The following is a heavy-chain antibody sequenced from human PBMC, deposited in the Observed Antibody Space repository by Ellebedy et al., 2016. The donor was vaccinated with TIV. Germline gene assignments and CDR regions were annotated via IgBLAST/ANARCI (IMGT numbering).Heavy chain of an antibody. CDR2: VYHSGST. D-gene: IGHD3-9*01. V-gene: IGHV4-59*01. J-gene: IGHJ6*02. Sequence: PSETLSLTCTVSGGSINNYFWNWVRQPPGKGLEWIGYVYHSGSTNYNPSLKSRVTILVDASKNQISLTLSSVTAADTAVHFCARERYDILTGQTYGMDVWGQGTTVTVSS. CDR1: GGSINNYF. CDR3: ARERYDILTGQTYGMDV.